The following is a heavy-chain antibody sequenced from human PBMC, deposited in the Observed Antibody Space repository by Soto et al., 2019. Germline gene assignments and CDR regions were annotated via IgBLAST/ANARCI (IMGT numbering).Heavy chain of an antibody. D-gene: IGHD5-18*01. CDR2: IIPMFGTA. J-gene: IGHJ4*02. CDR1: GGTFSTYA. V-gene: IGHV1-69*12. Sequence: QVQLVQSGAEVKKPESSVKVSCKAPGGTFSTYAISWVRQAPGQGLEWMGGIIPMFGTANYAQRFQDRVTITADESTNTVYMELSSLRSDGTAVYFCASGIQLWLRRINNGYSGWGQGTLVTVSS. CDR3: ASGIQLWLRRINNGYSG.